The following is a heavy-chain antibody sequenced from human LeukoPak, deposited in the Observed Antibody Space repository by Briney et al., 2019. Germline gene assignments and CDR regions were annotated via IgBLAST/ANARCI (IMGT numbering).Heavy chain of an antibody. CDR3: ARTYSSSLKYYFDY. J-gene: IGHJ4*02. V-gene: IGHV4-34*01. Sequence: KTSETLSLTCAVYGGSFSGYYWSWIRQPPGKGLEWIGEINHSGSTNYNPSLKSRVTISVDTSKNQFSLKLSSVTAADTAVYYCARTYSSSLKYYFDYWGQGTLVTVSS. CDR2: INHSGST. CDR1: GGSFSGYY. D-gene: IGHD6-13*01.